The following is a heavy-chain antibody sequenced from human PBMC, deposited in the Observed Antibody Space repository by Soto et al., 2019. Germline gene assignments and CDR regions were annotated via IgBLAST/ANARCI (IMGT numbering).Heavy chain of an antibody. D-gene: IGHD3-3*01. CDR3: AADLDYDFWSGYRVIHPTFDP. CDR1: GFTFTSSA. J-gene: IGHJ5*02. CDR2: IVVGSGNT. Sequence: ASVKVSCKASGFTFTSSAVQWVRQARGQRLEWIGWIVVGSGNTNYAQKFQERVTITRDMSTSTAYMELSSLRSEDTAVYYCAADLDYDFWSGYRVIHPTFDPWGQGTLVTVSS. V-gene: IGHV1-58*01.